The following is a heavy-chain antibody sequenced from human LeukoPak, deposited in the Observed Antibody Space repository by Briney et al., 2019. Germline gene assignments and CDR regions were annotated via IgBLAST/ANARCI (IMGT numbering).Heavy chain of an antibody. Sequence: GGSLRLSCAASGFTFSNYGMSWVRQAPRKGLEWVSAISGSGGSTHYADSVKGRFTISRDNPKNTLYLQMSSLRAEDTAVYYCARSVSSRFTSPRRPYYFDSWGQGTLVTVSS. D-gene: IGHD3-10*01. CDR2: ISGSGGST. CDR3: ARSVSSRFTSPRRPYYFDS. CDR1: GFTFSNYG. V-gene: IGHV3-23*01. J-gene: IGHJ4*02.